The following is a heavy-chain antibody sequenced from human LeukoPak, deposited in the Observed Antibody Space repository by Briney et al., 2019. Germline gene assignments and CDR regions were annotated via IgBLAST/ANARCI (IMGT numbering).Heavy chain of an antibody. CDR3: AKDGEGYS. D-gene: IGHD3-10*01. Sequence: GGSLRLSCAASGFTFDDYAMHWVRQAPGKGLEWVSGISWNSGSIGYADSVKGRFTISRDNAKNSLYLQMDSLRVDDTAIYYCAKDGEGYSWGQGTLVTVSS. CDR1: GFTFDDYA. V-gene: IGHV3-9*01. CDR2: ISWNSGSI. J-gene: IGHJ4*02.